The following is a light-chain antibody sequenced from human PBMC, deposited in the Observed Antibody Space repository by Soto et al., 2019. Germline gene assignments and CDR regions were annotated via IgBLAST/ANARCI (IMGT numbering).Light chain of an antibody. CDR2: GAS. V-gene: IGKV3-11*01. CDR3: QQRSNWPPVT. Sequence: EIVLTQSPATLSLSPGERATLPCRPSQSVSSIYLAWYQQKPGQAPRLLIYGASTRATGIPARFSGSGSGTDFTLAISSLEPEDFAVYYCQQRSNWPPVTFGGGTKVDIK. CDR1: QSVSSIY. J-gene: IGKJ4*01.